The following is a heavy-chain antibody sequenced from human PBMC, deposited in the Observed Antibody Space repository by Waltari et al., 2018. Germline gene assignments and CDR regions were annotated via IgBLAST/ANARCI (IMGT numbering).Heavy chain of an antibody. CDR2: TYYRSKWYS. D-gene: IGHD3-10*01. V-gene: IGHV6-1*01. CDR1: GDSVSSNIAA. Sequence: QVQLQQSGPGLVKPQQTLSTPCSISGDSVSSNIAAWNWNRQSPSRGLEWLGRTYYRSKWYSDYSLAVQGRVTINPVTSTNQFSLQLNSVTPEDTAVYYCARDLGWAREFFDFWGQGTLVTVSS. J-gene: IGHJ4*02. CDR3: ARDLGWAREFFDF.